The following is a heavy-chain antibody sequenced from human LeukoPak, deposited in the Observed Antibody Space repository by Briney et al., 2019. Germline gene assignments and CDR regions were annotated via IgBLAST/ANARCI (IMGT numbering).Heavy chain of an antibody. Sequence: GSLRLSCAASGFTFSSYSMNWVRQPPGKGLEWIGEINHSGSTNYNPSLKSRVTISVDTSENQFSLKLSSVTAADTAVYYCARDRQWLVGWFDPWGQGTLVTVSS. CDR3: ARDRQWLVGWFDP. CDR2: INHSGST. CDR1: GFTFSSYS. V-gene: IGHV4-34*01. J-gene: IGHJ5*02. D-gene: IGHD6-19*01.